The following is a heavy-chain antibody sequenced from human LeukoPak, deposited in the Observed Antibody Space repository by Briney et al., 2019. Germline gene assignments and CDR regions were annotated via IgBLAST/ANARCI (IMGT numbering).Heavy chain of an antibody. Sequence: GGSLRLSCAASGFTLSNFGMHWVRQAPGKGLEWVAFIRYDGSNKYDADSVKGRFTISRDNSKNTLYLQMNSLTAEDTAVYYCAKDRAYGSGSYCLDYWGQGALVTVSS. CDR1: GFTLSNFG. V-gene: IGHV3-30*02. CDR3: AKDRAYGSGSYCLDY. D-gene: IGHD3-10*01. CDR2: IRYDGSNK. J-gene: IGHJ4*02.